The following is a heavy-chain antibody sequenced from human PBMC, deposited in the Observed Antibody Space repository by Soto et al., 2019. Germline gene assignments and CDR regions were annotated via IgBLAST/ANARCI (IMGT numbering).Heavy chain of an antibody. CDR1: GFTFSSYG. Sequence: QAQLVESGGGVVQPGRSLRLSCAASGFTFSSYGMHWVRQAPGTGLEWVAVISYDGGLQYYADSVKGRFTISRDNSKKLVLLQMNSLRAEDTAVYYCVSDRGYGHASVPYSWGQGTLVSVSS. D-gene: IGHD5-18*01. V-gene: IGHV3-30*03. CDR2: ISYDGGLQ. CDR3: VSDRGYGHASVPYS. J-gene: IGHJ4*02.